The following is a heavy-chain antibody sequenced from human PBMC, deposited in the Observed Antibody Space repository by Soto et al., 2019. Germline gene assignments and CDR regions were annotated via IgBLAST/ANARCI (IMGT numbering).Heavy chain of an antibody. J-gene: IGHJ6*02. V-gene: IGHV3-7*03. CDR3: ARDRGYDILTGYSYGMDV. Sequence: PGGSLRLSCAASGFTFSDYYMSWIRQAPGKGLEWVANIKQDGSEKYYVDSVKGRFTISRDNAKNSLYLQMNSLRAEDTAVYYCARDRGYDILTGYSYGMDVWGQGTTVTVSS. D-gene: IGHD3-9*01. CDR1: GFTFSDYY. CDR2: IKQDGSEK.